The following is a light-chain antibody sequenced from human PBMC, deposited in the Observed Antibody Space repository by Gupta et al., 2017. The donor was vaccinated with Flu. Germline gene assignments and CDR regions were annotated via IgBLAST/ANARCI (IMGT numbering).Light chain of an antibody. V-gene: IGKV1-17*01. Sequence: DIQMTQSPSTLSASVGDRVTITCRASQGIRSCLGWYQQKPGKAPKLLIYAASSLQSGVPSRFSGSGSGTEFTLTISSLQPEDFATYYCRQHNSYPRTFGQGTKVEIK. CDR1: QGIRSC. CDR2: AAS. J-gene: IGKJ1*01. CDR3: RQHNSYPRT.